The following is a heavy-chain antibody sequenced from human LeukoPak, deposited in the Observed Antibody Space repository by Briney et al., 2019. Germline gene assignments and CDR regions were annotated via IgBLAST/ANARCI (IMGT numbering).Heavy chain of an antibody. CDR2: IHHSGST. V-gene: IGHV4-38-2*02. CDR3: ARGVTIYAFDI. D-gene: IGHD3-9*01. CDR1: GYSINSGSY. J-gene: IGHJ3*02. Sequence: SETLSLTCSVSGYSINSGSYWGWIRQPPGKGLEWIASIHHSGSTYYNPSLKSRVTIPVDTSKNQLSLKLTSVTAADTAVYYCARGVTIYAFDIWGQGTMVTVSS.